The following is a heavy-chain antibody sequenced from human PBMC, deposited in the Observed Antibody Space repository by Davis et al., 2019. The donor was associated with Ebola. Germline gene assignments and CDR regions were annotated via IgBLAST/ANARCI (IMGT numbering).Heavy chain of an antibody. CDR2: ISDDGSKK. CDR3: AKDKIVATTDDAFTT. CDR1: GFTFSRYD. Sequence: GESLKIPCVASGFTFSRYDMHWVRQAPGKGLEWLAVISDDGSKKDYADSVKGRFTISRDNSKHTLYLQMNSLRADDTAVYYCAKDKIVATTDDAFTTWGQGTMVTVSS. V-gene: IGHV3-30*18. D-gene: IGHD5-12*01. J-gene: IGHJ3*02.